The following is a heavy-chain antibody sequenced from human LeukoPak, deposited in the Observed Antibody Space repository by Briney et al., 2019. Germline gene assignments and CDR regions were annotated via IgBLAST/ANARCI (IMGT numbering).Heavy chain of an antibody. J-gene: IGHJ6*03. CDR3: ARVQGEVSSSWYRSYYYYMDV. V-gene: IGHV4-4*07. CDR1: GGSISSYY. D-gene: IGHD6-13*01. CDR2: IYTGGST. Sequence: PSETLSLTCTVSGGSISSYYWSWIRQPAGKGLEWIGRIYTGGSTNYNPSLKSRVTMSVDTSKNQFSLKLSSVTAADTAVYYCARVQGEVSSSWYRSYYYYMDVWGKGTTVTISS.